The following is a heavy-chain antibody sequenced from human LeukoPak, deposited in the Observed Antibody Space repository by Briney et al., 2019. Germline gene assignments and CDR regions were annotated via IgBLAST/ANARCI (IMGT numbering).Heavy chain of an antibody. D-gene: IGHD1-1*01. Sequence: SVKVFCKASGDTFSSYAIIGVPQAPGQGLEYVGGIIPLFGTANYAQKFQCRHTITADDSTSTAHMDLGSVRSEDTAVYSRARDGGWNDSTASLNYYYYMDVWGKGTTVTVPS. CDR1: GDTFSSYA. CDR3: ARDGGWNDSTASLNYYYYMDV. J-gene: IGHJ6*03. CDR2: IIPLFGTA. V-gene: IGHV1-69*01.